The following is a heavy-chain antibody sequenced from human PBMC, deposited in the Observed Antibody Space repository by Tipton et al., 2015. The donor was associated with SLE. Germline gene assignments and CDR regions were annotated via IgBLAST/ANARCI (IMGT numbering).Heavy chain of an antibody. CDR1: GGSISSSSYY. J-gene: IGHJ6*03. CDR3: ARVATIFGVRTPFMDV. D-gene: IGHD3-3*01. Sequence: TLSLTCTVSGGSISSSSYYWVWFRQPPGKGLEWTGSVYYSGSSYYNPSLKSRVTISVDTSKNQISLKLSSVTDADTAVYYCARVATIFGVRTPFMDVWGKGTTVTVSS. V-gene: IGHV4-39*07. CDR2: VYYSGSS.